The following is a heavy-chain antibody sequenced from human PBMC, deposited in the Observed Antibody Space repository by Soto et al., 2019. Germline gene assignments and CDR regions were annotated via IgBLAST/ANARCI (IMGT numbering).Heavy chain of an antibody. Sequence: QVQLVQSGAEVKKSGASVKVSCEASGYTFTGYYIHWVRQAPGQGLEWMGWINPDSGVTNYAQKFQGRVTMTGDTSISTAYMELSRLRSNDTAVYYCARDTGRSLASARFDDWGQGTLVTVSS. CDR1: GYTFTGYY. D-gene: IGHD2-8*02. J-gene: IGHJ4*02. V-gene: IGHV1-2*02. CDR2: INPDSGVT. CDR3: ARDTGRSLASARFDD.